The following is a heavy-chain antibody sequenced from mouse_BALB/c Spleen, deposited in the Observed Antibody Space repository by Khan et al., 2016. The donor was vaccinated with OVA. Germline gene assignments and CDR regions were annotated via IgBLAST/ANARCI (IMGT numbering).Heavy chain of an antibody. D-gene: IGHD2-14*01. Sequence: VQLVESGPGLVAPSQSLSITCTVSGFSLSRYNIHWVRQPPGKGLEWLGMIWGGGGTDYTSTLKIRLSISKDNSKSQVFSKMNSLQTDDTAMYFCARAYYRYDGYYAMDYWGQGTSVTVSS. CDR2: IWGGGGT. CDR3: ARAYYRYDGYYAMDY. J-gene: IGHJ4*01. V-gene: IGHV2-6-4*01. CDR1: GFSLSRYN.